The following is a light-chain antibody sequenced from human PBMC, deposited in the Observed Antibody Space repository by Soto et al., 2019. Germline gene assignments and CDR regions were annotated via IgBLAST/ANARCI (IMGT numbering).Light chain of an antibody. V-gene: IGLV2-14*01. CDR2: EVS. CDR1: TNDVGGYNY. CDR3: NSYTSSTSRPYV. Sequence: QSALTQPASVSLSPGQSITISCTGTTNDVGGYNYVSLYQQHPGKAPKLLIFEVSSRPSGVSNRFSGSKSGNTASLTISALQAEDEADYFCNSYTSSTSRPYVFGTGTKVTVL. J-gene: IGLJ1*01.